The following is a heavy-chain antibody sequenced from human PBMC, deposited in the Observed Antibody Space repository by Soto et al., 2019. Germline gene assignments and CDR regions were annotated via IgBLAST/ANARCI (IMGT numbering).Heavy chain of an antibody. Sequence: QVQLQESGPGLVKPSETLSLTCTVSGGSISSYYWSWIRQPPGKGLEWIGYIYYSGSTNYNPSLTRRVTISVDTSKNQFSLKLSSVTAADTAVYYCARGGWRQIDYWGQGTLVTVSS. CDR3: ARGGWRQIDY. V-gene: IGHV4-59*08. D-gene: IGHD3-3*01. J-gene: IGHJ4*02. CDR2: IYYSGST. CDR1: GGSISSYY.